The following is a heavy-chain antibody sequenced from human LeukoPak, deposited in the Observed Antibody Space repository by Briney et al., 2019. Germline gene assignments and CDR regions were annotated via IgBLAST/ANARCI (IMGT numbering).Heavy chain of an antibody. Sequence: PGESLRLSCTASGFTFSSHAMIWVRQAPGKGLEWISYISSSNDITRYADSVKGRFTISRDNAEISLNLQMNSLRDEDTAVYYCARVGPGVWGQGTTVTVSS. V-gene: IGHV3-48*02. J-gene: IGHJ6*02. CDR3: ARVGPGV. CDR2: ISSSNDIT. D-gene: IGHD3-10*01. CDR1: GFTFSSHA.